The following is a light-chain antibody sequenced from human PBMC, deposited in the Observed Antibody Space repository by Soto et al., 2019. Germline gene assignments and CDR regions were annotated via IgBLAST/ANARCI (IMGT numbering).Light chain of an antibody. CDR2: EVS. V-gene: IGLV2-8*01. CDR1: SSDVGGYNY. CDR3: SSYAGSPWV. J-gene: IGLJ1*01. Sequence: QSALTQPPSASGSPGQSVTISCTGTSSDVGGYNYVSWYQQHPGKAPKLMTYEVSKRPSGVPDRFSGSKSGNTASLTVSGLQAEDEAEYYCSSYAGSPWVFGTGTKLTVL.